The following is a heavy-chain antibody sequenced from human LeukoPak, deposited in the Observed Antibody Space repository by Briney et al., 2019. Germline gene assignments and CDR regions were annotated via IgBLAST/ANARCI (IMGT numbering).Heavy chain of an antibody. D-gene: IGHD6-19*01. CDR3: TRDRRYGQWLVQGTTIYFDY. CDR2: IRSKAYGGTT. CDR1: GFTFGDYA. J-gene: IGHJ4*02. Sequence: PGGSLRLSCTASGFTFGDYAMSWFRQAPGKGLEWVGFIRSKAYGGTTEYAASVKGRFTISRDDSKSIAYLQMNSLKTEDTAVYYCTRDRRYGQWLVQGTTIYFDYWGQGTLVTVSS. V-gene: IGHV3-49*03.